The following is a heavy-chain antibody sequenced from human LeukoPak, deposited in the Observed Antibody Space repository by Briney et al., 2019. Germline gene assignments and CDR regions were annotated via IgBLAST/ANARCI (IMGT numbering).Heavy chain of an antibody. CDR3: ARLTVAGARWFDP. CDR1: GXNFATYW. J-gene: IGHJ5*02. CDR2: IYPTDSDS. Sequence: GESLKISCKGSGXNFATYWIAWVRXMPGKGLEWMGIIYPTDSDSRYSPSFQGQVTISADKSISTAYLQWSSLKASDTAMYYCARLTVAGARWFDPWGQGTLVTVSS. V-gene: IGHV5-51*01. D-gene: IGHD6-19*01.